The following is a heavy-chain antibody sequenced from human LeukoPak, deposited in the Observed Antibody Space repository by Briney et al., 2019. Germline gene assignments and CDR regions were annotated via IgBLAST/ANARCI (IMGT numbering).Heavy chain of an antibody. V-gene: IGHV3-7*01. J-gene: IGHJ4*02. CDR3: ARDLTRYYDFWSGYKDY. CDR1: GFTFSSFW. D-gene: IGHD3-3*01. CDR2: MKQDGSEK. Sequence: GGSLRLSCAASGFTFSSFWMSWVRQAPGKGLEWVANMKQDGSEKYYVDSVKGRFTISRDNAKTSLYLQMNSLRAEDTAVYYCARDLTRYYDFWSGYKDYWGQGTLVTVSS.